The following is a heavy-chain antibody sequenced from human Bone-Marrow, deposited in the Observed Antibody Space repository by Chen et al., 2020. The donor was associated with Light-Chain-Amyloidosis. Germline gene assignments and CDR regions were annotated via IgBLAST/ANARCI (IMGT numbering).Heavy chain of an antibody. CDR2: ITGSVGAT. CDR3: ARRARISSGQFDI. D-gene: IGHD6-19*01. Sequence: EVQLLESGGGLVQPGGSLRLSCSASGFTFSAYSMGWVRQATGKGWEWVAVITGSVGATGDAESVGGRVAISRDNSMNTLYCQMNSLTSDDTAVYFCARRARISSGQFDIWGRGPWSPSPQ. J-gene: IGHJ4*02. V-gene: IGHV3-23*01. CDR1: GFTFSAYS.